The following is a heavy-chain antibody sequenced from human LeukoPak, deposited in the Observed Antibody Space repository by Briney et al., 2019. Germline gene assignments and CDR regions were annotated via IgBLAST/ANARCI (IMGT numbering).Heavy chain of an antibody. CDR1: GYTFTGYY. V-gene: IGHV1-2*02. J-gene: IGHJ3*02. Sequence: GASVKVSCKASGYTFTGYYMHWVRQAPGQGLEWMGWINPNSGGTNYAQKFQGRVTMTRDTSTSTAYMELSRLRSDDTAVYYCARDTPPPFFTMIVVVTNFDIWGQGTMVTVSS. CDR3: ARDTPPPFFTMIVVVTNFDI. D-gene: IGHD3-22*01. CDR2: INPNSGGT.